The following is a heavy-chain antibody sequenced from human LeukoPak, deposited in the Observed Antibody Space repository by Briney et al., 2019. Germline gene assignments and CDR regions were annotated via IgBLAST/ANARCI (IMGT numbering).Heavy chain of an antibody. J-gene: IGHJ4*02. CDR2: INHSGST. D-gene: IGHD5-18*01. CDR3: ARRGYSLAY. CDR1: GGSFSGYY. Sequence: SETLSLTCAVYGGSFSGYYWSWIRQPPGKGLEWIGEINHSGSTNYNPSLKSRVTISVDTSKNQFSLKLSSVTAADTAVYYCARRGYSLAYWGQGTLVTVSS. V-gene: IGHV4-34*01.